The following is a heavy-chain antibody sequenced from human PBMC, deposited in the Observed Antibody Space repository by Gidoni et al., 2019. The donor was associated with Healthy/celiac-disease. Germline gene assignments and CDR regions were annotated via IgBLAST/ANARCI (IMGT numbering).Heavy chain of an antibody. Sequence: ELQLVESGGGLVQPGGSLRLSWAASGFTFSSYEMNWVRQAPGKGLEWVSYISSSGSTIYYAASVKGRFTISRDNAKNSLYLQMNSLRAEDTAVYYCARGSSPFWFDPWGQGTLVTVSS. V-gene: IGHV3-48*03. J-gene: IGHJ5*02. CDR1: GFTFSSYE. CDR3: ARGSSPFWFDP. D-gene: IGHD6-13*01. CDR2: ISSSGSTI.